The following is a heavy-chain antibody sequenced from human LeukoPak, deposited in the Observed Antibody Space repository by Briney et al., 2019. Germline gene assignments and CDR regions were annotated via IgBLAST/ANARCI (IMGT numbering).Heavy chain of an antibody. V-gene: IGHV3-48*03. D-gene: IGHD3-10*01. Sequence: GGSLRLSCAASGFTFSSYEMNWVRQAPGKGLEWVSYISSSGSTIYYADSVKGRFTISRDNAKNPLYLQMNSLRAEDTAVYYCARGSRALLWFGEPSGAFDIWGQGTMVTVSS. CDR1: GFTFSSYE. J-gene: IGHJ3*02. CDR3: ARGSRALLWFGEPSGAFDI. CDR2: ISSSGSTI.